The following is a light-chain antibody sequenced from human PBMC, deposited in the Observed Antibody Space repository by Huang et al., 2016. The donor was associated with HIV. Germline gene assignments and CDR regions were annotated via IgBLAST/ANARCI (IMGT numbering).Light chain of an antibody. CDR2: GAS. Sequence: EIVLTQSPGTLSLSPGERATLSCRASQSFSRNYLAWYQQKPGQAPRLLIYGASSRATGIPDRFSGSGSGTDFTLINSRLEPEDFAVYYCQQYGSSVVTFGQGTKVEVK. CDR3: QQYGSSVVT. V-gene: IGKV3-20*01. CDR1: QSFSRNY. J-gene: IGKJ1*01.